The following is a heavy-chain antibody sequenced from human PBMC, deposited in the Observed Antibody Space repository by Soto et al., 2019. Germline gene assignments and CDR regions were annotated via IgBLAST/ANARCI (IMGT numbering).Heavy chain of an antibody. J-gene: IGHJ4*02. CDR2: IIPFFNTP. CDR3: AAESAYGGNPVACLY. Sequence: QVQLVQSGAEVKRPGSSVRVSCKASEDTFSSYAISWVRQAPGQGLDWMGGIIPFFNTPNYAKKFQGRVTITAEESTSTDYMELSSMRYEDTSIYYCAAESAYGGNPVACLYWGQGTLVTVSS. CDR1: EDTFSSYA. D-gene: IGHD1-26*01. V-gene: IGHV1-69*01.